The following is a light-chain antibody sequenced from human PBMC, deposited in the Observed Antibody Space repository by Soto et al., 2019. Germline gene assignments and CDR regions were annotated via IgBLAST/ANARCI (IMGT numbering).Light chain of an antibody. CDR1: NIEIKR. V-gene: IGLV3-21*04. CDR2: YDK. Sequence: SYELTQPPSVSVAPGKTAMVTCGGDNIEIKRVHWYQQRPGQAPVLVIYYDKDRPSGIPERFSGSNSGNTSTLTISRVEAGDDADYYCQVWDSSSDLYVFGPGTTVTVL. J-gene: IGLJ1*01. CDR3: QVWDSSSDLYV.